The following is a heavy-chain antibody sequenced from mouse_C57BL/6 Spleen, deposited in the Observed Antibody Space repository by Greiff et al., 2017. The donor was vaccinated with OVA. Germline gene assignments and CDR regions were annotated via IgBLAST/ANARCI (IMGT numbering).Heavy chain of an antibody. V-gene: IGHV1-55*01. CDR3: ARYEGIYDGPPDY. CDR2: IYPGSGST. Sequence: QVQLQQPGAELVKPGASVKMSCKASGYTFTSYWITWVKQRPGQGLEWIGDIYPGSGSTNYNEKFKSKATLTVDTSSSTAYMQLSSLTAEDSAVYYCARYEGIYDGPPDYWGQGTTLTVSS. J-gene: IGHJ2*01. D-gene: IGHD2-3*01. CDR1: GYTFTSYW.